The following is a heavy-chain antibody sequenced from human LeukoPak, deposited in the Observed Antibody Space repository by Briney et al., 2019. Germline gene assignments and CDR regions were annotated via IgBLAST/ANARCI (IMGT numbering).Heavy chain of an antibody. CDR3: ARAPSGWHATDV. CDR1: GFTFGNYL. J-gene: IGHJ4*02. D-gene: IGHD6-19*01. Sequence: PGGSLRLSYAASGFTFGNYLMHWVRQAPGKGLMWVSRVHIDGSSTTYADSVKGRFTISRDDAKNTLYLQMNSLRAEDTAVYYCARAPSGWHATDVWGQGTLVTVSS. V-gene: IGHV3-74*01. CDR2: VHIDGSST.